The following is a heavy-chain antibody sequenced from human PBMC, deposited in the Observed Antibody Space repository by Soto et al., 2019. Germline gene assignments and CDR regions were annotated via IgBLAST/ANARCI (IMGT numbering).Heavy chain of an antibody. D-gene: IGHD5-18*01. Sequence: ASETLPLTCTVSGGSISSSSYYWGWIRQPPGKGLEWIGSIYYSGSTYYNPSLKSRVTISVDTSKNQFSLKLSSVTAADTAVYYCARESRIQLWLDYFDYWGQGTLVTVSS. J-gene: IGHJ4*02. CDR3: ARESRIQLWLDYFDY. CDR1: GGSISSSSYY. CDR2: IYYSGST. V-gene: IGHV4-39*02.